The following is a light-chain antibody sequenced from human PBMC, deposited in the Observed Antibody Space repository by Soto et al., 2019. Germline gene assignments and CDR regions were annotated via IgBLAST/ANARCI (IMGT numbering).Light chain of an antibody. V-gene: IGKV1-5*03. Sequence: DIQMPQSPSTLSASVGDRITMTCRASQSISSWLAWYQKKPGKAPKLLIYKASSLASGVPSRFSGSRSGTEFTLTISALQPDDFATDYYQEYYSYPWTFGQGTKVEIK. CDR3: QEYYSYPWT. CDR1: QSISSW. CDR2: KAS. J-gene: IGKJ1*01.